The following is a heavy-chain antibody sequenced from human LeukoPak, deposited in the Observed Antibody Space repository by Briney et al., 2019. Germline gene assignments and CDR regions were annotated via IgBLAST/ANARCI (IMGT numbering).Heavy chain of an antibody. J-gene: IGHJ6*03. V-gene: IGHV4-4*07. Sequence: KSSETLSLTCTVSGGSISSYYWSWIRQPAGKGLEWIGRIYTSGSTNYNPSLKSRVTMSVDTSKNQFSLKLSSVTAADTAVYYCARERSGYCSSTSCYAGFPSYYYYYYMDVWGKGTTVTISS. CDR2: IYTSGST. D-gene: IGHD2-2*01. CDR3: ARERSGYCSSTSCYAGFPSYYYYYYMDV. CDR1: GGSISSYY.